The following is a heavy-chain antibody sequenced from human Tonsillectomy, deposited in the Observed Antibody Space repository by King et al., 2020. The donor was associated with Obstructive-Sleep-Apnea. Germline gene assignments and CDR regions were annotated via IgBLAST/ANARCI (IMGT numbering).Heavy chain of an antibody. J-gene: IGHJ4*02. D-gene: IGHD3-22*01. CDR1: GYTLTELS. V-gene: IGHV1-24*01. CDR3: ATSKPMIVAAMIY. CDR2: FNPEDGER. Sequence: QLVQSGAEVKKPGASVKVSCKVSGYTLTELSMHWVRQAPGKGLEWMGSFNPEDGERNYAQKFQGRVTMTEDTSTDTAYMELSSLRSEDTAVYYCATSKPMIVAAMIYWGQGTLVTVSS.